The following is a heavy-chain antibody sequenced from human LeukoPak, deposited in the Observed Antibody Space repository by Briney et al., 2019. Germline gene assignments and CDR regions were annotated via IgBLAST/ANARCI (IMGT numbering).Heavy chain of an antibody. CDR1: GGSISSSSYY. CDR3: ASVKWGTIDY. D-gene: IGHD3-16*01. CDR2: IYYSGST. J-gene: IGHJ4*02. V-gene: IGHV4-39*01. Sequence: SETLSLTCTVSGGSISSSSYYWGWIRQPPGKGLEWIGSIYYSGSTCYNPSLKSRVTISVDTSKNQFSLKLSSVTAADTAVYYCASVKWGTIDYWGQGTLVTVSS.